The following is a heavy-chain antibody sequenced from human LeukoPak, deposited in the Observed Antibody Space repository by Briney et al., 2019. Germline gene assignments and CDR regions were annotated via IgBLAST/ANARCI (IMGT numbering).Heavy chain of an antibody. CDR2: INWNGGST. CDR3: ARGEVAGDFDY. CDR1: GFTFDDYG. V-gene: IGHV3-20*04. J-gene: IGHJ4*02. Sequence: GGSLRLSCAASGFTFDDYGVSWVRQAPGKGLERVSGINWNGGSTGYADSVKGRFTISRDNAKNSLYLQMNSLRAEDTALYYCARGEVAGDFDYWGQGTLVTVSS. D-gene: IGHD6-19*01.